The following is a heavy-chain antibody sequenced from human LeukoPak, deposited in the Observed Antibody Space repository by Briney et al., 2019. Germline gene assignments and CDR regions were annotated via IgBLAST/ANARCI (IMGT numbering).Heavy chain of an antibody. CDR3: ARDNGVVHGVYYMDV. J-gene: IGHJ6*03. Sequence: PGGSLRLSCAASGFTCSNYWMTWVRQAPGKGLEWVADIKQDGSEKLYVKSVRGRFTVSRDNAKMSLFLQLNSLRAEDTAVYYCARDNGVVHGVYYMDVWGKGTTVTVS. CDR2: IKQDGSEK. V-gene: IGHV3-7*01. CDR1: GFTCSNYW. D-gene: IGHD3-3*01.